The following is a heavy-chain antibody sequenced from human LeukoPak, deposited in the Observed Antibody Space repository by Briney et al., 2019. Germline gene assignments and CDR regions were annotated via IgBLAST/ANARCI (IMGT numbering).Heavy chain of an antibody. V-gene: IGHV3-30*18. CDR1: GFTFSSYG. CDR3: AKDRYYGSGSTFDY. D-gene: IGHD3-10*01. CDR2: ISYDGSNK. Sequence: GGSLRLSCAVGGFTFSSYGMHWVRQAPGKGREWVAVISYDGSNKYYADSVKGRFTISRDNSKNTLYLQMNSLRAEDTAVYYCAKDRYYGSGSTFDYWGQGTLVTVSS. J-gene: IGHJ4*02.